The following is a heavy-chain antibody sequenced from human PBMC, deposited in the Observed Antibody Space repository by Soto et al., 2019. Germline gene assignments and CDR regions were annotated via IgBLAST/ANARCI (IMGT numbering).Heavy chain of an antibody. CDR2: ISAYNGNT. CDR1: GYTFTSYG. CDR3: ARVATNYDILTGYYESRRFDY. Sequence: QVQLVQSGAEVKKPGASVKVSCKASGYTFTSYGISWVRQAPGQGLEWMGWISAYNGNTNYAQKLQGRVTMTTDTSTSTAYMELRSLRSDDTAVYYCARVATNYDILTGYYESRRFDYWGQGTLVTVSS. D-gene: IGHD3-9*01. J-gene: IGHJ4*02. V-gene: IGHV1-18*01.